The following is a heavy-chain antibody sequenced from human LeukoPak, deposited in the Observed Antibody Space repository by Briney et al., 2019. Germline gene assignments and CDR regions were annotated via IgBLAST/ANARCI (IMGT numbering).Heavy chain of an antibody. CDR1: GFTFSDFY. J-gene: IGHJ4*02. CDR2: ISSSGSSI. Sequence: PGGSLRLPCAASGFTFSDFYMSWIRQAPGKGLEWISYISSSGSSIYYADSVRGRFTISRYNAKNSLYLQMNTLRAEDTAVYYCARDLSTSSEDWWDYWGQGTLVTVSS. V-gene: IGHV3-11*01. D-gene: IGHD6-13*01. CDR3: ARDLSTSSEDWWDY.